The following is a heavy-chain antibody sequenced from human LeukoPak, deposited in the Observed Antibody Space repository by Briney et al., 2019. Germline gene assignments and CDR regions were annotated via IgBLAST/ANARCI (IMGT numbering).Heavy chain of an antibody. CDR3: ARGRPDGSGSYYKFDP. Sequence: PSQTLSLTCTVSGGSISSGSYYWSWIRQPAGKGLEWIGRIYTSGSTNYNPSLKSRVTISVDTSKNQFSLKLSSVTAADTAVYYCARGRPDGSGSYYKFDPWGQGTLVTVSS. D-gene: IGHD3-10*01. J-gene: IGHJ5*02. V-gene: IGHV4-61*02. CDR1: GGSISSGSYY. CDR2: IYTSGST.